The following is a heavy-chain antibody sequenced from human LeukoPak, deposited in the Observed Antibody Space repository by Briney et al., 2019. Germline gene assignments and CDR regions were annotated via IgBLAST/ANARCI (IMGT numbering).Heavy chain of an antibody. D-gene: IGHD4-11*01. Sequence: VGSLRLSCAASGFTFSSHWMSWVRQAPGKGLEWVANIKQDGSEKSYADSVKGRFTISRDNAKNSLYLQMNSLRAEDTAVYYCAREILNDYINWFDPWGQGTLVTVSS. J-gene: IGHJ5*02. CDR1: GFTFSSHW. V-gene: IGHV3-7*01. CDR3: AREILNDYINWFDP. CDR2: IKQDGSEK.